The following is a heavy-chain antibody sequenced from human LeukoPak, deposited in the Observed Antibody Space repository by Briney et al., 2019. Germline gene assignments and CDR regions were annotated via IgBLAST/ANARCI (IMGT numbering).Heavy chain of an antibody. CDR1: GYTFTTYY. D-gene: IGHD6-13*01. V-gene: IGHV1-2*02. CDR3: ARDLRQQLILGWLDP. Sequence: ASVKVSCKASGYTFTTYYTHWVRQAPGQRLEWMGWINPNGGGTKYAQDFQGRATMTIDTSINTSYMQLNSLTSDDTAVYYCARDLRQQLILGWLDPWGQGTLVTVSS. CDR2: INPNGGGT. J-gene: IGHJ5*02.